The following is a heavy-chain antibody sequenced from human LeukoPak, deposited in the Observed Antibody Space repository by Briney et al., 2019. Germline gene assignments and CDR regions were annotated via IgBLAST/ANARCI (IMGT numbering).Heavy chain of an antibody. CDR3: ARDSPLGWENHFDI. CDR1: GFTFSSYS. D-gene: IGHD1-26*01. V-gene: IGHV3-48*01. CDR2: ISSSSSTI. Sequence: PGGSLRLSCAASGFTFSSYSMSWVRQAPGKGLEWVSYISSSSSTIYYADSVKGRFTISRDNAKNSLYLQMNSLRAEDTAVYYCARDSPLGWENHFDIWGQGTMVTVSS. J-gene: IGHJ3*02.